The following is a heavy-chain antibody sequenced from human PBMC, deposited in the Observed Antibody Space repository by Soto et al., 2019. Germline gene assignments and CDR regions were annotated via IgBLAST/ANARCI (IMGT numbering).Heavy chain of an antibody. CDR2: ISYDGRNK. V-gene: IGHV3-30*04. J-gene: IGHJ1*01. CDR1: GFTFSSYS. D-gene: IGHD2-2*01. CDR3: AKDRMSHYSSNSYYVVGGYLQH. Sequence: GGFRRLSSGASGFTFSSYSVHWGRPAPGKGLEWVAVISYDGRNKYYAESVKGRFTISRDNSKNTLYLQMNSLRAEDTAVYYCAKDRMSHYSSNSYYVVGGYLQHWGKGTLVNVSS.